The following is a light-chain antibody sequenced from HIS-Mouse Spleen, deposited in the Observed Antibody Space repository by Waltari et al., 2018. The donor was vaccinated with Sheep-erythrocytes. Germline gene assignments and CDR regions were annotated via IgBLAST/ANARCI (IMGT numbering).Light chain of an antibody. V-gene: IGKV1-39*01. Sequence: DIPMTQSPSSLSASVGDRVAIPCRASQSIRSNLNWYEQKPGKAPNLLIYAASSLQSGVPSRFSGSGSGTDFTLPISRREPEDFAVSYCQQYGSSPMYTFGQGTKLEIK. CDR2: AAS. CDR3: QQYGSSPMYT. J-gene: IGKJ2*01. CDR1: QSIRSN.